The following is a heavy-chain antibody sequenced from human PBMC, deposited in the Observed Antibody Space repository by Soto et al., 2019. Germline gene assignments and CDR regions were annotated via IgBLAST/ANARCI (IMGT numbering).Heavy chain of an antibody. CDR3: AAFTSSGSDLLFYY. V-gene: IGHV1-58*01. CDR1: GFTFTSSA. D-gene: IGHD6-19*01. CDR2: IVVGSGNT. J-gene: IGHJ4*02. Sequence: SVKVSCKASGFTFTSSAVQWVRQARVQRLEWIGWIVVGSGNTNYAQKFQERVTITRDMSTSTAYMELSSLRSEDTAVYYCAAFTSSGSDLLFYYWGRGCLV.